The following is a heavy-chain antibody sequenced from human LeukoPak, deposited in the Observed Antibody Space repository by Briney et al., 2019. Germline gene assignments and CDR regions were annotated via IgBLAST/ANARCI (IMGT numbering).Heavy chain of an antibody. CDR2: IYYSGST. CDR3: ARDRYRSVAPYMDV. J-gene: IGHJ6*03. V-gene: IGHV4-39*07. CDR1: GGSIITNDYY. D-gene: IGHD1-26*01. Sequence: SETLSLTCTVSGGSIITNDYYWGWIRQPPGKGLEWIGSIYYSGSTYYNPSLKSRVTISVDTSKNQFSLKLSSVTAADTAVYYCARDRYRSVAPYMDVWGKGTTVTVSS.